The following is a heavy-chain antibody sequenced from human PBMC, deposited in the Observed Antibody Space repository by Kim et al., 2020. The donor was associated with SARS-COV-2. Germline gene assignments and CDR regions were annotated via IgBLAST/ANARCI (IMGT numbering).Heavy chain of an antibody. CDR3: AKEGGGQYYYYYYGMDV. V-gene: IGHV3-30*18. D-gene: IGHD1-26*01. J-gene: IGHJ6*02. CDR1: GFTFSSYG. CDR2: ISYDGSNK. Sequence: GGSLRLSCAASGFTFSSYGMHWVRQAPGKGLEWVAVISYDGSNKYYADSVKGRFTISRDNSKNTLYLQMNSLRAEDTAVYYCAKEGGGQYYYYYYGMDVWGQGTTVTVSS.